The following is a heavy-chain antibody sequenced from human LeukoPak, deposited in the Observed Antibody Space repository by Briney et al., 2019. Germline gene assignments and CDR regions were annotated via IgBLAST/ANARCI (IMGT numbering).Heavy chain of an antibody. D-gene: IGHD2-2*01. CDR3: ARRSSTSWGFNP. CDR1: GYSFTNYW. CDR2: IYPGDSDT. V-gene: IGHV5-51*01. Sequence: GESLKISCKGSGYSFTNYWIGWVRQMPGKGLELMGIIYPGDSDTTYSPSFQGQVTISADKSITAAYLQWSSLKASDTAMYYCARRSSTSWGFNPWGQGTLVTVSS. J-gene: IGHJ5*02.